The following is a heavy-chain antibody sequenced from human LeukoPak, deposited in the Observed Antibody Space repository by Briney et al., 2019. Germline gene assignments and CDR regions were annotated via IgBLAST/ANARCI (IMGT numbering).Heavy chain of an antibody. CDR1: GGSISSGGYY. CDR3: ARERQLGYEDAFDI. D-gene: IGHD5-12*01. V-gene: IGHV4-31*03. J-gene: IGHJ3*02. CDR2: IYYSGST. Sequence: PSETLSLTCTVSGGSISSGGYYWSWIRQHPGKGLEWIGYIYYSGSTYYNPSLKSRVTLSVDTSRNQFSLKLSSVTAADTAVYYCARERQLGYEDAFDIWGQGTMVTVSS.